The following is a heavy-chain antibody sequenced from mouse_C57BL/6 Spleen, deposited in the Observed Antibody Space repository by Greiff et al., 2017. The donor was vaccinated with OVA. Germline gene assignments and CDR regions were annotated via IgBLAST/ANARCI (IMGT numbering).Heavy chain of an antibody. CDR2: IDPSDSYT. J-gene: IGHJ4*01. D-gene: IGHD2-1*01. CDR3: AGGDCGNPDAMEY. V-gene: IGHV1-69*01. CDR1: GYPFTSYW. Sequence: VQLQQPGAELVMPGASVKLSCKASGYPFTSYWMHWVKQRPGQGLEWIGEIDPSDSYTNYNQKFKGKSTLTVDKSSSTAYLQLSSLSSEDSAFSDCAGGDCGNPDAMEYWGQGTSVTVSS.